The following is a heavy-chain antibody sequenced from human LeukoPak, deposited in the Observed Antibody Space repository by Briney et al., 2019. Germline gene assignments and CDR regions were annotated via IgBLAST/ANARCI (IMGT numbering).Heavy chain of an antibody. CDR2: IYYSGST. J-gene: IGHJ4*02. V-gene: IGHV4-59*01. CDR1: GGSISSYY. Sequence: PSETLSLTCTVSGGSISSYYWSWIRQPPGKGLGWIGYIYYSGSTNYNPSLKSRVTISVDTSKNQFSLKLRSVTAADTAVYYCARERDGSGTQKGLDYWGQGTLVIVSS. CDR3: ARERDGSGTQKGLDY. D-gene: IGHD3-10*01.